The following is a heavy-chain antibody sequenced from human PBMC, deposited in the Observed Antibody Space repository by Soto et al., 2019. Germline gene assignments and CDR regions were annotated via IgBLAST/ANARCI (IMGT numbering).Heavy chain of an antibody. CDR1: GFTFSGDW. CDR2: ISPDGTTT. CDR3: SRGRSPYYGYFDP. J-gene: IGHJ5*02. Sequence: PGGSLRLSCVASGFTFSGDWMHWVRQVPGKGLVWVSRISPDGTTTYYADSVKGRFTISRDKSKNKLYLQMNGLRADDSAVYYCSRGRSPYYGYFDPWGPGTLVTVSS. V-gene: IGHV3-74*01. D-gene: IGHD3-3*01.